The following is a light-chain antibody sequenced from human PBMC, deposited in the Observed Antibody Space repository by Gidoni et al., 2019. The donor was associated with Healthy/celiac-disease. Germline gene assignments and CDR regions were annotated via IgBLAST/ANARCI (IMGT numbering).Light chain of an antibody. CDR2: GAS. Sequence: ELVMTQSPATLSVSPGERATLSCRASQSVSSNLAWYQQKPGQAPRLLIYGASTRATGIPARFRCSGSGTEFTLTISSLQSEDFAVYYCQQYNNWPPITFGQGTRLEIK. V-gene: IGKV3-15*01. CDR1: QSVSSN. CDR3: QQYNNWPPIT. J-gene: IGKJ5*01.